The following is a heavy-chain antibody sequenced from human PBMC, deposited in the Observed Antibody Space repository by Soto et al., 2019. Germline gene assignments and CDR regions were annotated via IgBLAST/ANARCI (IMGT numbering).Heavy chain of an antibody. J-gene: IGHJ6*02. CDR3: ARAMVVVDYYYYGMDV. D-gene: IGHD2-15*01. V-gene: IGHV5-51*01. CDR2: IYPGDSDT. CDR1: GYSFTSYW. Sequence: GESLKISCKGSGYSFTSYWIGWVRQMPGKGLEWMGIIYPGDSDTRYSPSFQGQVTISADKSISTAYLQWSSLKASGTAMYYCARAMVVVDYYYYGMDVWGQGTTVTVSS.